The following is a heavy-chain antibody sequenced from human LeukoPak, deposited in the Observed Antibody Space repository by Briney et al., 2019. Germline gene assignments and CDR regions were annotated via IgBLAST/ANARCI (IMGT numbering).Heavy chain of an antibody. CDR1: GYTFTSYD. V-gene: IGHV1-8*01. CDR3: ARSDYGSGSYSAGGGY. Sequence: ASVKVSCKASGYTFTSYDINWVRQATGQGLEWMGWMNPNSGNTGYAQKFQGRVTMTRNTSISTAYMELSSLRSEDTAVYYCARSDYGSGSYSAGGGYWGQGTLVTVSS. CDR2: MNPNSGNT. D-gene: IGHD3-10*01. J-gene: IGHJ4*02.